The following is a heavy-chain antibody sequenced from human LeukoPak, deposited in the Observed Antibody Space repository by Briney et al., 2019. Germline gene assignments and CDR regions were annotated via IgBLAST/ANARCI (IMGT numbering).Heavy chain of an antibody. D-gene: IGHD3-10*01. V-gene: IGHV1-2*02. Sequence: ASVKVSCKASGYTFTSYGISWVRQAPGQGLEWMGWINPNSGGTNYAQKFQGRVTMTRDTSISTAYMELSRLRSDDTAVYYCARAERITMVRGPINLLDYWGQGTLVTVSS. J-gene: IGHJ4*02. CDR2: INPNSGGT. CDR1: GYTFTSYG. CDR3: ARAERITMVRGPINLLDY.